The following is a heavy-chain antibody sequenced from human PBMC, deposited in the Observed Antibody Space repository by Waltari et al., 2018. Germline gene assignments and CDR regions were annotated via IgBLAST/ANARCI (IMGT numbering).Heavy chain of an antibody. CDR3: ARDQYACSTSGSTGSLDY. Sequence: QVQLVESGGGVVQPGRSLRLSCAASGFTFSSYGMHWVRQAPGKGLEGVGDIWEEGRKKCDADGVKGRVTNSRDNSKNTLYMTTNSPSAEDTAVYYGARDQYACSTSGSTGSLDYWGQGTLVTVAS. CDR2: IWEEGRKK. V-gene: IGHV3-33*01. J-gene: IGHJ4*02. CDR1: GFTFSSYG. D-gene: IGHD2-2*01.